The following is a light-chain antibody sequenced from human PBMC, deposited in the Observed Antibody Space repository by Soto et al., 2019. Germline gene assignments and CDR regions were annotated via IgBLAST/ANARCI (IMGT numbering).Light chain of an antibody. J-gene: IGKJ1*01. CDR2: GAS. V-gene: IGKV3-15*01. CDR1: QSVGSN. Sequence: EIVMTQSPASLSVSPGERVTLSCRASQSVGSNLAWYQQKPGQAPRFLIYGASTRATGVPARFSGSGSGTEFSLTISSLQSEDFAVYHCQQYNDWPTCTFGQGTKVEIK. CDR3: QQYNDWPTCT.